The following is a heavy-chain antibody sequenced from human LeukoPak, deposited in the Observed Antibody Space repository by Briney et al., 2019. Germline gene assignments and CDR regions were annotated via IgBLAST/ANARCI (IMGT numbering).Heavy chain of an antibody. D-gene: IGHD1-26*01. Sequence: GGSLRLSCATSGFTFSSYAMSWVRQAPAEGLECVSANSGSGGSTYYADSVKGRFTVSRDNSKNTLYLQMNSLRAEDTAVYYCARSQHQTIVGATDYYYYYYMDVWGKGTTVTVSS. J-gene: IGHJ6*03. CDR1: GFTFSSYA. CDR3: ARSQHQTIVGATDYYYYYYMDV. V-gene: IGHV3-23*01. CDR2: NSGSGGST.